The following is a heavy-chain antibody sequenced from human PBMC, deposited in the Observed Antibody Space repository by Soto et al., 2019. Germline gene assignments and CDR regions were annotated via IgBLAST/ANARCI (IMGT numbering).Heavy chain of an antibody. CDR3: ARDQLEGNWFAP. J-gene: IGHJ5*02. CDR1: GGSISSGGYS. Sequence: QLQLQESGSGLVRPSQTLSLTCAVSGGSISSGGYSWNWIRQPPGKGLEWIGYIYHSGSTLYNPSLKSRVTISVDKSKNQCSLKLTSVTAADTAVYYCARDQLEGNWFAPWGQGTLVTVSS. CDR2: IYHSGST. V-gene: IGHV4-30-2*01. D-gene: IGHD1-1*01.